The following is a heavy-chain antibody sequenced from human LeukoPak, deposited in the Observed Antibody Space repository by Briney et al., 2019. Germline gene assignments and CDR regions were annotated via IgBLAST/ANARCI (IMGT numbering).Heavy chain of an antibody. V-gene: IGHV3-23*01. J-gene: IGHJ4*02. Sequence: GGSLRLSCAASGFTVSSNYMSWVRQAPGRGLEWVSSITDSGDGTYYADSVKGRFTISRDDSKNTLYLQMNSLRAEDTAVYYCAKDPPVATRWGQGTLVTVSS. CDR3: AKDPPVATR. CDR2: ITDSGDGT. D-gene: IGHD1-26*01. CDR1: GFTVSSNY.